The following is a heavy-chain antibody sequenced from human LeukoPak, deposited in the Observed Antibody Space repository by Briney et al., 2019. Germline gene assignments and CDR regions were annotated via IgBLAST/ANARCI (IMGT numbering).Heavy chain of an antibody. J-gene: IGHJ4*02. V-gene: IGHV3-30*02. CDR3: AKDSSGWYLYYFDY. CDR2: IRYDGSNK. D-gene: IGHD6-19*01. CDR1: GFTFSSYG. Sequence: PGGSLRLSCAASGFTFSSYGMHWVRQAPGKGLEWVAFIRYDGSNKYYADSVKGRFTISRDNSKNTLYLQMNSLRAEDTAVYYCAKDSSGWYLYYFDYWGQGTLVTVSS.